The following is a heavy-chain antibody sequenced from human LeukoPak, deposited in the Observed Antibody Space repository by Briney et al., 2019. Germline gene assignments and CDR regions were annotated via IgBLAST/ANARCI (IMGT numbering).Heavy chain of an antibody. Sequence: ASVKVSCKASRYTFTGYYMHWVRQAPGQGLEWMGWINPNSGGTNYAQKFQGRVTMTRDTSISTAYMELSRLRSDDTAVYYCARDDSIVVTPDYWGQGTLVTVSS. D-gene: IGHD3-22*01. CDR2: INPNSGGT. CDR1: RYTFTGYY. CDR3: ARDDSIVVTPDY. J-gene: IGHJ4*02. V-gene: IGHV1-2*02.